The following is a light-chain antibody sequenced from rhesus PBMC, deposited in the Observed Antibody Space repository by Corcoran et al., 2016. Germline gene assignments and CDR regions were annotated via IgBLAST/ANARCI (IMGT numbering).Light chain of an antibody. V-gene: IGKV1-25*01. CDR3: QQRNSYPLT. CDR1: QGISSY. CDR2: KES. J-gene: IGKJ4*01. Sequence: DIQMTQSPSSLSASVGDRVTITCRASQGISSYLAWYPQKPGKVPKLLIYKESTFQSGVPSRFSGSGSGTDVTLTISSLQPEDFATYYCQQRNSYPLTFGGGTTVEIK.